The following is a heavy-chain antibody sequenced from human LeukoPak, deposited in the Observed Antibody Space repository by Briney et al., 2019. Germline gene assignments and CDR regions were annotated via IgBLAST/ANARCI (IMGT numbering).Heavy chain of an antibody. CDR2: ISGSGGST. J-gene: IGHJ6*02. CDR3: ARDGYYYDSSGYYSINGMDV. V-gene: IGHV3-23*01. D-gene: IGHD3-22*01. Sequence: GGSLRLSCAASGFTFSSYAMSWVRQAPGKGLEWVSAISGSGGSTYYADSVKGRFTISRDNSKNTLYLQMNSLRAEDTAVYYCARDGYYYDSSGYYSINGMDVWGQGTTVTVSS. CDR1: GFTFSSYA.